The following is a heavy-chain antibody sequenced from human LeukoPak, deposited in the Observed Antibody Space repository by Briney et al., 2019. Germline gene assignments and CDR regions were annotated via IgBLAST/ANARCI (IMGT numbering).Heavy chain of an antibody. CDR3: ARGRKDIVVVPAAIFNY. J-gene: IGHJ4*02. Sequence: PSETLSLTCAVYGGSFSGYYWSWIRQPPGKGLEWIGEINHSGSTNYNPSLKSRVTISVDTSKNQFSLKLSSVTAADTAVYYCARGRKDIVVVPAAIFNYWGQGTLVTVSP. CDR2: INHSGST. V-gene: IGHV4-34*01. CDR1: GGSFSGYY. D-gene: IGHD2-2*01.